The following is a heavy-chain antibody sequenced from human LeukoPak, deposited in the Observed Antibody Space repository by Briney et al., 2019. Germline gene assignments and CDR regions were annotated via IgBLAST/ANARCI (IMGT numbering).Heavy chain of an antibody. CDR3: ARDGSNWGHWFDP. Sequence: SETLSLTCTVSGGSISNYYWSWIRQPAGKGLEWIGYMYTSGRVNYNPSLESRVTMSMDTSKNQFFLNLISVTAADTAVYYCARDGSNWGHWFDPWGQGTLVTVSS. CDR2: MYTSGRV. D-gene: IGHD6-13*01. J-gene: IGHJ5*02. CDR1: GGSISNYY. V-gene: IGHV4-4*07.